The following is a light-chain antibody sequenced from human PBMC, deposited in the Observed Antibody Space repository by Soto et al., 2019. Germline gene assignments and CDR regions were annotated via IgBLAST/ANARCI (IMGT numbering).Light chain of an antibody. V-gene: IGLV4-69*01. CDR1: SGHSSYA. CDR3: QTWDTGTVV. Sequence: QTVLTQSPSTSASLGASVKLTCTLSSGHSSYAIAWHQQQPEKGPRYLMKLNSDGSHSKGDGIPDRFSGSSSGTERYLTISSLQSEDEADYYCQTWDTGTVVFGGGTKVTVL. CDR2: LNSDGSH. J-gene: IGLJ2*01.